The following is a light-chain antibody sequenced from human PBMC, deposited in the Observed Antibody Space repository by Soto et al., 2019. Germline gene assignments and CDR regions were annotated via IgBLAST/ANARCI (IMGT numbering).Light chain of an antibody. Sequence: QSVLTQPPSASGSPGQSVTISCTGTSSNVGAYNYVSWYQQHPGKAPKLMIYEVTKRPSGVPDRVSGSKSGSTASLTVSGLQAEDEAHYYCSSWTGNNFVVFGGGTKLTVL. CDR2: EVT. J-gene: IGLJ2*01. CDR3: SSWTGNNFVV. V-gene: IGLV2-8*01. CDR1: SSNVGAYNY.